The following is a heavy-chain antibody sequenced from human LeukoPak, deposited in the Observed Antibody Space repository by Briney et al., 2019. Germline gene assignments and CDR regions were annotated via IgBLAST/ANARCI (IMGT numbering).Heavy chain of an antibody. D-gene: IGHD1-26*01. CDR2: IYTSGST. Sequence: SQTLSLTCTVSGGSISSGSYYWSWIRQPAGKGLEWIGRIYTSGSTNYNPSLKSRVTISVDTSKNQFSLKLSSVTAADTARYYCARLRGSYGGDAFDIWGQGSMVSVSS. V-gene: IGHV4-61*02. J-gene: IGHJ3*02. CDR1: GGSISSGSYY. CDR3: ARLRGSYGGDAFDI.